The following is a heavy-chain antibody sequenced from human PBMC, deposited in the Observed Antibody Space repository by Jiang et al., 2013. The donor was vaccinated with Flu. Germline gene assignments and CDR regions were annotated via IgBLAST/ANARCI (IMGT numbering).Heavy chain of an antibody. J-gene: IGHJ3*02. Sequence: GIANYAQKFQGRVTITADKSTSTAYMELSSLRSEDTAVYYCARSRVNYYDRCSAFDIWGQGTMVTVSS. D-gene: IGHD3-22*01. CDR3: ARSRVNYYDRCSAFDI. V-gene: IGHV1-69*02. CDR2: GIA.